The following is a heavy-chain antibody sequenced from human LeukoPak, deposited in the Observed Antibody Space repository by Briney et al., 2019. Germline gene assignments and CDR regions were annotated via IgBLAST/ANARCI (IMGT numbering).Heavy chain of an antibody. CDR2: IYPGDSDT. Sequence: GESLKISCKGSGYIFTSFWIGWVRQMPGKGLEWMGIIYPGDSDTRYSPSFQGQVTISADKSISTAYLQWSSLKASDTAMCYCARGYCSGGSCYSFGGYWGQGTLATVSS. V-gene: IGHV5-51*01. J-gene: IGHJ4*02. CDR1: GYIFTSFW. CDR3: ARGYCSGGSCYSFGGY. D-gene: IGHD2-15*01.